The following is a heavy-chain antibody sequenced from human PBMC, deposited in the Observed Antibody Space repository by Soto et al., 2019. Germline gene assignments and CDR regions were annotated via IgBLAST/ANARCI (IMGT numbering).Heavy chain of an antibody. D-gene: IGHD2-2*01. V-gene: IGHV4-39*01. CDR2: IYYSGST. Sequence: QLQLQESGPGLVKPSETLSLTCTVSGGSISSSSYYWGWIRQPPGKGLEWIGSIYYSGSTYYNPSLKSRVTISVDTSKNQFSLKLSSVTAADTAVYDCARRVPAATFDYWGQGTLVTVSS. CDR1: GGSISSSSYY. J-gene: IGHJ4*02. CDR3: ARRVPAATFDY.